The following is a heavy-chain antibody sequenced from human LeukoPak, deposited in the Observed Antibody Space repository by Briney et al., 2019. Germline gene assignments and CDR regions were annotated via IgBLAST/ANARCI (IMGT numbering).Heavy chain of an antibody. D-gene: IGHD1-26*01. J-gene: IGHJ4*02. CDR3: ARGSGSYDY. Sequence: PGGSLRLSCAASGFSFSINAMTWVCQAPGKGLECVSAITGDGATTYYADSVRGRFTISRDNSKNTLYLQMNSLRVEDTAAYYCARGSGSYDYWGQGTLVTVSS. CDR2: ITGDGATT. CDR1: GFSFSINA. V-gene: IGHV3-23*01.